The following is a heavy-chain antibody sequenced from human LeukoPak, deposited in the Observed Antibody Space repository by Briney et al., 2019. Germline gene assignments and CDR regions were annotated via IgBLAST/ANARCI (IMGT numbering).Heavy chain of an antibody. V-gene: IGHV1-8*02. CDR1: GYTFTSYD. CDR3: ARAEGSWYGDGLDY. Sequence: ASVKVSCKASGYTFTSYDINWVRQATGQGLEWMGWMNPNSGNTGYAQKFQGRVTMTRDTSTSTVYMELSSLRSEDTAVYYCARAEGSWYGDGLDYWGQGTLVTVSS. D-gene: IGHD6-13*01. J-gene: IGHJ4*02. CDR2: MNPNSGNT.